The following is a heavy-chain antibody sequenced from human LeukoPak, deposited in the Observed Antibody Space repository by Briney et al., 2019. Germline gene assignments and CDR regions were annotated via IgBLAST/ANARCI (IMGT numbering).Heavy chain of an antibody. V-gene: IGHV4-30-2*01. CDR3: ARGPLAYNFGEFDY. D-gene: IGHD5-18*01. CDR2: IFHSGST. J-gene: IGHJ4*02. CDR1: GGSISSGGYS. Sequence: SETLSLTCSVSGGSISSGGYSWSWIWQPPGKGLEWIGYIFHSGSTKYSLSLKSRVTISVDRPKNQCSLKLSSVTAADTAVYYCARGPLAYNFGEFDYWGQGALVTVSS.